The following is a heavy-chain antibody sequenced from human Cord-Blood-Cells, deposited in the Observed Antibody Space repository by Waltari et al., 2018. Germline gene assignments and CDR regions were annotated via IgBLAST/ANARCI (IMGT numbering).Heavy chain of an antibody. V-gene: IGHV3-48*03. CDR3: ARDGVLLWFGELFDY. CDR1: GFTFSSYE. J-gene: IGHJ4*02. D-gene: IGHD3-10*01. Sequence: EVQLVESGGGLVQPGGSLRLSCAASGFTFSSYEMNWVRQAPGKGLGWVSDMSSSGSTIYYAVSVQGRFTIARDNAKNSLYLQMNSLRAEDTAVYYCARDGVLLWFGELFDYWGQGTLVTVSS. CDR2: MSSSGSTI.